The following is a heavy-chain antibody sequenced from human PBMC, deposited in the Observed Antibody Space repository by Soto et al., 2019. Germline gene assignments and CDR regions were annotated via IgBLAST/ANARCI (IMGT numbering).Heavy chain of an antibody. CDR2: IIPIFGTA. CDR3: VGPGLTGYTYYGMDV. J-gene: IGHJ6*02. V-gene: IGHV1-69*06. CDR1: GGTFSSYA. D-gene: IGHD3-9*01. Sequence: SVKVSCKASGGTFSSYAISWVRQAPGQGLEWTGGIIPIFGTANYAQKFQGRVTITADKSTSTAYMELSSLRSEDTAVYYCVGPGLTGYTYYGMDVWGQGTTVTVSS.